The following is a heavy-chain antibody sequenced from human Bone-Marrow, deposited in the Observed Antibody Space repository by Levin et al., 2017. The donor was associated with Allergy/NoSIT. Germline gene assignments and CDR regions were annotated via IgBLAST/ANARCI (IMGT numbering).Heavy chain of an antibody. D-gene: IGHD2-8*01. V-gene: IGHV1-2*02. CDR1: GYTFTGSY. CDR2: TNPNSGGT. Sequence: ASVKVSCKASGYTFTGSYMHWVRQAPGQGPEWLGWTNPNSGGTNYAPNFRGRVTMTTDTSFNTVHMDLSSLKSDDTAVYYCARGLRPGAPTRVYDYWGQGTLVTVSS. J-gene: IGHJ4*02. CDR3: ARGLRPGAPTRVYDY.